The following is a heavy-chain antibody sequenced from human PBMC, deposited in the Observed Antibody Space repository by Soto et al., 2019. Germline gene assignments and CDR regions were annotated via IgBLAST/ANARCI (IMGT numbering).Heavy chain of an antibody. J-gene: IGHJ5*02. CDR3: VRDGSKTLRDCFDP. Sequence: PSETLSLTCRVSGGSMSKFYWSWIRKTAGKGLEWMGRVYATGTSDYNPSLRSRIAMSVDISKKAFSLRLRSVTAADTGVYYCVRDGSKTLRDCFDPWGQGILVTVS. V-gene: IGHV4-4*07. D-gene: IGHD4-17*01. CDR2: VYATGTS. CDR1: GGSMSKFY.